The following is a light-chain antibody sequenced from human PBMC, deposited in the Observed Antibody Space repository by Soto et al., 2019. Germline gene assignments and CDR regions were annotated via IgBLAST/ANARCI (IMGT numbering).Light chain of an antibody. J-gene: IGKJ4*01. CDR1: QDFSNF. Sequence: DIQLTQSPSFLSASIGDRVTITCRARQDFSNFLAWYQQKPGRAPKLLMYDASTLQSGVPSRFSGSGSGTEFTLTISSLQPEDFATYYCQQLYSFPLTFGGGTKVEIK. CDR2: DAS. V-gene: IGKV1-9*01. CDR3: QQLYSFPLT.